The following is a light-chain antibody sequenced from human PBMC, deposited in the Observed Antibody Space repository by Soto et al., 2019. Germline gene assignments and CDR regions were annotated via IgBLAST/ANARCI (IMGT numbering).Light chain of an antibody. CDR3: SSYTSSSTIGV. CDR2: DVS. Sequence: QSVLTQPASVSGSPGQSITISCTGTSSDVGGYNYVSWYQQHPGKAPKLMIYDVSNRPPGVSNRFSGSKSGNTASLTISGLQAEYEADYYCSSYTSSSTIGVFGTGTKLTVL. J-gene: IGLJ1*01. V-gene: IGLV2-14*01. CDR1: SSDVGGYNY.